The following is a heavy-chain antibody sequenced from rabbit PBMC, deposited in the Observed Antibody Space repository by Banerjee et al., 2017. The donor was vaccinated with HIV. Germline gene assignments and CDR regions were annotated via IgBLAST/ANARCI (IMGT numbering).Heavy chain of an antibody. CDR2: ISGSNGGIA. V-gene: IGHV1S45*01. J-gene: IGHJ2*01. CDR1: GFDFSSYG. CDR3: ARGAGYAVYDYAHDAFDP. Sequence: EQLVESGGGLVQPGGSLKLSCVASGFDFSSYGVGWVRQAPGKGLEWIACISGSNGGIAYYATWAKGRFTISRTSSTTVTLQMTSLTAADTATYFCARGAGYAVYDYAHDAFDPWGPGTLVT. D-gene: IGHD6-1*01.